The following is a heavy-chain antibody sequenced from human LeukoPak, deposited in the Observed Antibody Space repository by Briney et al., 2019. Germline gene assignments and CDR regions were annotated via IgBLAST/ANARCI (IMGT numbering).Heavy chain of an antibody. CDR3: SRDGYNLFFDC. V-gene: IGHV3-7*01. Sequence: GGSLRLSCAASGFTFSNYWMSWVRQAPGKGLEWVANIKQDGSEKYYVDSVKGRFTISRDSAKNSLYLQMNSLRAEDTAVYYRSRDGYNLFFDCWGQGNLVTVSS. D-gene: IGHD5-24*01. CDR1: GFTFSNYW. CDR2: IKQDGSEK. J-gene: IGHJ4*02.